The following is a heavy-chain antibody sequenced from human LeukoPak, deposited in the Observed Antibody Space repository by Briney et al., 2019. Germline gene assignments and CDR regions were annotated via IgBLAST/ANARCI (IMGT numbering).Heavy chain of an antibody. V-gene: IGHV3-20*04. Sequence: GGSLRLSCAASGFTFDDYGMSWARQAPGKGLEWVSGINWNGGGTGYADSVRGRVTISRDNAKNSLYLQMNSLRAEDTALYYCARDRGTYYDFWSGYPDYWGQGTLVTVSS. D-gene: IGHD3-3*01. CDR3: ARDRGTYYDFWSGYPDY. J-gene: IGHJ4*02. CDR1: GFTFDDYG. CDR2: INWNGGGT.